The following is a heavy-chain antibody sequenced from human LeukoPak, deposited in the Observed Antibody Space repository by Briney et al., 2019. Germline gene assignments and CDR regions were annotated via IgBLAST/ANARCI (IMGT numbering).Heavy chain of an antibody. D-gene: IGHD3-3*01. CDR2: IIPIFGTA. CDR3: AIWSSGYYYYYMDV. Sequence: ASVKVSCKASGGTFSSYAISWVRHAPGQGLEWMGGIIPIFGTANYAQKFQGRVTITTDESTSTAYMELSSLRSEDTAVYYCAIWSSGYYYYYMDVWGKGTTVTVSS. CDR1: GGTFSSYA. V-gene: IGHV1-69*05. J-gene: IGHJ6*03.